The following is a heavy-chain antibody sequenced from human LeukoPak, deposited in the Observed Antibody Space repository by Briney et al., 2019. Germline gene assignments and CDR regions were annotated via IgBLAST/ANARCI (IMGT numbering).Heavy chain of an antibody. CDR3: ARVMMGATVTTFHYYCMDV. CDR2: ITSSSSHI. CDR1: GFTFSHYS. V-gene: IGHV3-21*01. D-gene: IGHD4-11*01. Sequence: GRSLRLSCAACGFTFSHYSIDWVRQAPGKGLERVASITSSSSHIYYADSVKGRFTISRDNAKNEVYLQMNSLTGEDTAIYYCARVMMGATVTTFHYYCMDVWGVGTTVTVSS. J-gene: IGHJ6*03.